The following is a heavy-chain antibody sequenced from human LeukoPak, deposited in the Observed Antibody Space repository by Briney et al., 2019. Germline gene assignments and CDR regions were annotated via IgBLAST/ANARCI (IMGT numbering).Heavy chain of an antibody. Sequence: GGSLRLSCAASGFTFSSYSINWVRQAPGKGLEWVSSISSSSSYIYHADSVKGRFTISRDNAKNSLYLQMNSLRAEDTAVYYCARDLRLDYWGQGTLVTVSS. V-gene: IGHV3-21*01. J-gene: IGHJ4*02. CDR1: GFTFSSYS. CDR2: ISSSSSYI. CDR3: ARDLRLDY.